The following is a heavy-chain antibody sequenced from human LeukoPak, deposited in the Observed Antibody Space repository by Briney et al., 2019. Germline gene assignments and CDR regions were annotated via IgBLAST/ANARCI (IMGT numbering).Heavy chain of an antibody. CDR3: ARGGIAARPDY. CDR1: GGSISSSSYY. Sequence: SETLSLTCTVSGGSISSSSYYWGWIRQPPGKGLEWIGNIYYSGSTYYNPSLKSRVTMSVDTSKNQFSLKLSSVTAADTAVYYCARGGIAARPDYWGQGTLVTVSS. CDR2: IYYSGST. V-gene: IGHV4-39*07. D-gene: IGHD6-6*01. J-gene: IGHJ4*02.